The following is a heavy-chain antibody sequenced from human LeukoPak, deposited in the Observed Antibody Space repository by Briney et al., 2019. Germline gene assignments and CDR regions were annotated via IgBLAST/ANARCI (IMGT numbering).Heavy chain of an antibody. CDR3: AKVGAVAAVEN. CDR2: IYTGETT. CDR1: GFTGSSKY. J-gene: IGHJ4*02. Sequence: GFSLRLSCAPSGFTGSSKYMSWVRQAPGPALEWVSVIYTGETTYYADSVKGRFTISRDNSKNTLYLQMDGLRVEDTAVYYCAKVGAVAAVENWGQGTLVTVSS. D-gene: IGHD6-19*01. V-gene: IGHV3-66*01.